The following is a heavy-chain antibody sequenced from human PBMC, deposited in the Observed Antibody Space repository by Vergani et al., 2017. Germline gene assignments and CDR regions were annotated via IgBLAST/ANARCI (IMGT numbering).Heavy chain of an antibody. CDR2: IYYSGST. Sequence: QVQLLESGPGLLKPSETLSLTCSVSGYSITSGYYWGWIRQPPGKGLEWIGSIYYSGSTYYNPSLKSRVTISVDTSKNQLSLKVSSVTAADTAVYYCARPLNYYYYMDVWGKGTTVTVSS. V-gene: IGHV4-38-2*01. CDR1: GYSITSGYY. CDR3: ARPLNYYYYMDV. J-gene: IGHJ6*03.